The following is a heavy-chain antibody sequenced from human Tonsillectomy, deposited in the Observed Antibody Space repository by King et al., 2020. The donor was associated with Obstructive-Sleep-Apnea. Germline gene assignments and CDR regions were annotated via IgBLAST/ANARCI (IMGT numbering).Heavy chain of an antibody. CDR1: GGSFSTDT. D-gene: IGHD3-9*01. CDR2: IIPMSGTV. J-gene: IGHJ6*02. V-gene: IGHV1-69*06. Sequence: VQLVQSGSEVKKPGSSVTVSCKASGGSFSTDTISWVRQAPGQGLERMGGIIPMSGTVHYAQKCRGRVTITADTSTNTVFMQLNSLKSDDTAVYYCARDLTGMDVWGQGTSVAVSS. CDR3: ARDLTGMDV.